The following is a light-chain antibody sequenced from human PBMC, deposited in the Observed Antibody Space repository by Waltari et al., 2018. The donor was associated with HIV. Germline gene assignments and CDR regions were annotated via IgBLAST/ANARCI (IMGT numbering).Light chain of an antibody. J-gene: IGLJ3*02. V-gene: IGLV1-40*01. CDR2: ANS. Sequence: QSLLTQPPSVSATPGQSITISCTGHTSHIGAGHDVPWYRQLPGTAPRLLIFANSNRPSGVPDRISGSKSTASASLAITGLQAEDEGYYYCQSSDIRLHGLWVFGGGTKVTVL. CDR3: QSSDIRLHGLWV. CDR1: TSHIGAGHD.